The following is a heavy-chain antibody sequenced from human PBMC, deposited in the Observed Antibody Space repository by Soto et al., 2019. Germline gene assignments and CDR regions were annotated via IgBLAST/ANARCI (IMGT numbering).Heavy chain of an antibody. Sequence: SETLSLTCTVSGDSISSSYWSWIRQSPGKGLEWMGYIYYSGTTTNYNPSLKSRVTLSVDTSKNQFSLKLSSVTAADTAVYYCARLGGSYAVPHFDYWGQGTLVTVSS. J-gene: IGHJ4*02. CDR3: ARLGGSYAVPHFDY. CDR2: IYYSGTTT. D-gene: IGHD1-26*01. V-gene: IGHV4-59*08. CDR1: GDSISSSY.